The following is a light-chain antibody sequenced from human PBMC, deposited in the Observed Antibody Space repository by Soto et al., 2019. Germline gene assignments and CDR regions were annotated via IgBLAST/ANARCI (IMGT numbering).Light chain of an antibody. CDR2: EVN. CDR3: SSYAGSSNV. V-gene: IGLV2-8*01. J-gene: IGLJ1*01. CDR1: SSDVGGYNY. Sequence: QSALTQPPSASGSPGQSVAISCTGTSSDVGGYNYVSWYQQHPGKAPKLMIYEVNKRPSGVPERFSGSKSGNTASLTVSGLQAEDEADYYCSSYAGSSNVFGTGTKVTV.